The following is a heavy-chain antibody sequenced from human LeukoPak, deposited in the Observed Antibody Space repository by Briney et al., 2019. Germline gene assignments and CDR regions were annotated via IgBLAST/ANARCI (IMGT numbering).Heavy chain of an antibody. D-gene: IGHD3-22*01. Sequence: GRSLRLSCAASGFTFSSYGMHWVRQAPGKGLEWVAVISYDGSNKYYADSVKGRFTISRDNAKNSLYLQMNSLRAEDTAVYYCARGRSPTFYSDSSGYYGLFEYWGQGTLVTVSS. CDR2: ISYDGSNK. CDR3: ARGRSPTFYSDSSGYYGLFEY. CDR1: GFTFSSYG. J-gene: IGHJ4*02. V-gene: IGHV3-30*03.